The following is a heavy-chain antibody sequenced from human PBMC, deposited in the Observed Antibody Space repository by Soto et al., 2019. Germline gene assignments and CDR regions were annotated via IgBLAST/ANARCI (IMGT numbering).Heavy chain of an antibody. J-gene: IGHJ4*02. CDR1: GFTFSSYA. CDR3: STGSGRDY. D-gene: IGHD3-10*01. Sequence: QVQLVESGGGVVQPGRSLRLSCAASGFTFSSYAMHWVRQAPGKGLEWVAVISYDGSNKYYADSVKGRFTISRDNSKNTLYLQMNSLRAEDTAVYYCSTGSGRDYWGQGTLVTVSS. V-gene: IGHV3-30-3*01. CDR2: ISYDGSNK.